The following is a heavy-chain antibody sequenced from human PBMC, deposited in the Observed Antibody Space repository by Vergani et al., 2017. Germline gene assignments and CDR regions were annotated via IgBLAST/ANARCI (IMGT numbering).Heavy chain of an antibody. CDR1: GFTFSDYY. D-gene: IGHD1-26*01. Sequence: QVRLVESGGGSVKPGGSLRLSCAASGFTFSDYYMSWVRQAPGKGLEWLSYISSSGTPIYYADSVKGRFTISRDNGKNSLYLHINRLRPEDTAVYFCARVTSPVWHSGSVYSERYYYYSMDVWCKGTTVRVSS. CDR2: ISSSGTPI. V-gene: IGHV3-11*01. CDR3: ARVTSPVWHSGSVYSERYYYYSMDV. J-gene: IGHJ6*03.